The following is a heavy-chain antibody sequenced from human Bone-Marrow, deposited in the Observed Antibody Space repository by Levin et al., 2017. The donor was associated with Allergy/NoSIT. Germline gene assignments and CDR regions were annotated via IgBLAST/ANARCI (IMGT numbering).Heavy chain of an antibody. CDR1: GDTFNGCC. J-gene: IGHJ4*02. Sequence: PAASVKVSCKASGDTFNGCCVHWLRQASGQGLEWMGWINPSSGGAHYAQKFQGRIIMTRDTSINTVYMELSSLIFDDTAFYYCASQDNADWGGFDSWGLGTLIAVSS. D-gene: IGHD7-27*01. CDR2: INPSSGGA. CDR3: ASQDNADWGGFDS. V-gene: IGHV1-2*02.